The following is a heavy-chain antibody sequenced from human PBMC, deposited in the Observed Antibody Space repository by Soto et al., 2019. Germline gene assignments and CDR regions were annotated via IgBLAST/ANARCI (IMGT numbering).Heavy chain of an antibody. CDR3: ARGSYCSSTSCYIPYYMDV. V-gene: IGHV4-34*01. CDR2: INHSGST. D-gene: IGHD2-2*02. Sequence: TSETLSLTCAVYGVSFSGYYWSLIRTPPGKGLEWIGEINHSGSTNYNPSLKSRVTISVDTSKNQFSLKLSSVTAADTAVYHCARGSYCSSTSCYIPYYMDVWGKGTTVTVSS. J-gene: IGHJ6*03. CDR1: GVSFSGYY.